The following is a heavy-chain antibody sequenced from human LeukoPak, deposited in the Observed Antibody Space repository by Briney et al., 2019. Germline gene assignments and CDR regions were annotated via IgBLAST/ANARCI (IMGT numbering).Heavy chain of an antibody. D-gene: IGHD3-10*01. Sequence: ASVKVSCKASGYTFTGYYMHWVRQAPGKGLEWMGGFDPEDGETIYAQKFQGRVTMTEDTSTDTAYMELSSLRSEDTAVYYCATDGVPVGFDYWGQGTLVTVSS. CDR3: ATDGVPVGFDY. CDR1: GYTFTGYY. J-gene: IGHJ4*02. V-gene: IGHV1-24*01. CDR2: FDPEDGET.